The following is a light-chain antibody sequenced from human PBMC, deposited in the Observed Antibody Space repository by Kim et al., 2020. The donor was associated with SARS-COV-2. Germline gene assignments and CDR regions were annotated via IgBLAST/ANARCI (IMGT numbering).Light chain of an antibody. CDR3: PVWDSIVV. CDR1: NIGSKN. J-gene: IGLJ2*01. V-gene: IGLV3-9*01. CDR2: NDG. Sequence: SYELTQPLSMSVALGQTASISCGGINIGSKNVHWYQQKPGQAPVLVIYNDGNRPFGIPERFSGSNSGNTATLTISRAQAGDEADYSCPVWDSIVVFGGG.